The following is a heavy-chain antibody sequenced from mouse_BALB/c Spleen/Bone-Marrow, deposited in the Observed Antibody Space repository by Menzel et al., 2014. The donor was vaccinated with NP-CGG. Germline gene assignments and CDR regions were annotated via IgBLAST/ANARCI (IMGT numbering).Heavy chain of an antibody. Sequence: VKLVESGAELVRPGASVKVSCKVSGYTFTSYWINWVKQRPGQGLEWIGNIYPSDSYTNYNQNFKDKATLTVDKSSSTAYMQLSSPTSEDSAVYYCTRQYGNYYAMDYWGQGTSVTVSS. CDR3: TRQYGNYYAMDY. CDR1: GYTFTSYW. CDR2: IYPSDSYT. D-gene: IGHD2-10*02. J-gene: IGHJ4*01. V-gene: IGHV1S126*01.